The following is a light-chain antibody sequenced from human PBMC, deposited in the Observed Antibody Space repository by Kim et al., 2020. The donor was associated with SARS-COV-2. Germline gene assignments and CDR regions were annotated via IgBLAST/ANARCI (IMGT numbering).Light chain of an antibody. Sequence: EIVLTQSPGTLSLSPGERATLSCRASQSVSGSNLAWYQQKPGQAPRLLMYGASSRATGIPARFSGSGSGTDFTLTISRLEPEDFAVYYCQQYGRSPWTFGQGTKVDIK. V-gene: IGKV3-20*01. CDR1: QSVSGSN. J-gene: IGKJ1*01. CDR2: GAS. CDR3: QQYGRSPWT.